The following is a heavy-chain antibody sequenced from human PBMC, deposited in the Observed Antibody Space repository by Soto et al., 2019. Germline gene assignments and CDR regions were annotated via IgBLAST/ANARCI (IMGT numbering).Heavy chain of an antibody. CDR2: ISSDGTNK. J-gene: IGHJ6*02. CDR3: ARGYCSRTSCFYGMDV. Sequence: QVQLVESGGGVVQPGRSLRLSCAASGFTFSSNVMHWVRQAPGKGLVWVAFISSDGTNKYYADSVKGRFTISRDNSKNTLYLQMNSLRAEDTAVYYCARGYCSRTSCFYGMDVWGQGTTVTVSS. CDR1: GFTFSSNV. D-gene: IGHD2-2*01. V-gene: IGHV3-30-3*01.